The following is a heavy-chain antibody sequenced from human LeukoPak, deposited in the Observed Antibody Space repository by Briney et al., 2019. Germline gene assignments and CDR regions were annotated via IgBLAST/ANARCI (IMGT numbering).Heavy chain of an antibody. V-gene: IGHV4-34*01. CDR1: GGSFSGYY. D-gene: IGHD2-2*01. Sequence: PSETLSLTCAVYGGSFSGYYWSWIRQPPGKGLEWIGETSHSGSTSYNPSLESRVTISVDTSKKQFSLKLSSVTAADTAMYFCARMYCSTTSCSYGFDIWAQGTMVTVSS. CDR3: ARMYCSTTSCSYGFDI. CDR2: TSHSGST. J-gene: IGHJ3*02.